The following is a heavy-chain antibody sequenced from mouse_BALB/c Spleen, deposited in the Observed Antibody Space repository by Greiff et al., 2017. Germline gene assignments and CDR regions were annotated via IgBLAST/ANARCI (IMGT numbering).Heavy chain of an antibody. J-gene: IGHJ4*01. CDR3: ARRITTVYAMDY. D-gene: IGHD1-1*01. Sequence: EVHLVESGGGLVQPGGSLKLSCAASGFTFSSYTMSWVRQTPEKRLEWVAYISNGGGSTYYPDTVKGRFTISRDNAKNTLYLQMSSLKSEDTAMYYCARRITTVYAMDYWGQGTSVTVSS. V-gene: IGHV5-12-2*01. CDR2: ISNGGGST. CDR1: GFTFSSYT.